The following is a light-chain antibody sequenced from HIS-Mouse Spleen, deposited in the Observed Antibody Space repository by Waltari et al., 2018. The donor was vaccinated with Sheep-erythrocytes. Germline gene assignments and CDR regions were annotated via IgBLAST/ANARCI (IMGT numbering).Light chain of an antibody. CDR3: CSYAGSYNHV. J-gene: IGLJ1*01. CDR2: EVS. CDR1: SSDVGGYNY. Sequence: QSALTQPPSASGSPGQSVTISCTGTSSDVGGYNYVPWYQQHPGKAPKLMIYEVSKRPSGVPDRFSGSKSGNTDSLTVSGLQAEDEADYYCCSYAGSYNHVFATGTKVTVL. V-gene: IGLV2-8*01.